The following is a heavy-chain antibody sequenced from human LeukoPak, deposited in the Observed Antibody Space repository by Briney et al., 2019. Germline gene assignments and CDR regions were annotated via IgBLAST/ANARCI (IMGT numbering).Heavy chain of an antibody. J-gene: IGHJ6*02. Sequence: ASVKVSCKVSGYTLTELSMHWVRQAPGKGLEWMGGFDPEDGETIYAQKFQGRVTMTEDTSTDTAYMELSSLRSEDTAVYYCATGEVDIPEESDYYYGMDVWGQGTTVTVSS. CDR1: GYTLTELS. CDR2: FDPEDGET. D-gene: IGHD5-12*01. CDR3: ATGEVDIPEESDYYYGMDV. V-gene: IGHV1-24*01.